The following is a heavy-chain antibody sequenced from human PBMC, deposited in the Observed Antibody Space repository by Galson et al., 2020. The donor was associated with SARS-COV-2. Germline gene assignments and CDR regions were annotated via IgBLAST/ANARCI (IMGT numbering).Heavy chain of an antibody. CDR2: IDPNDGVA. V-gene: IGHV1-2*06. J-gene: IGHJ4*02. D-gene: IGHD2-8*02. CDR3: ARGYSTGLFDY. CDR1: GYKFTGWY. Sequence: ASVTVSCKASGYKFTGWYIHWVRQAPGQRLEWMGQIDPNDGVADSSQKFQDRVTMTSDTSINTAYLELSSLRSDDTAIYFCARGYSTGLFDYSGQGTLVTVSS.